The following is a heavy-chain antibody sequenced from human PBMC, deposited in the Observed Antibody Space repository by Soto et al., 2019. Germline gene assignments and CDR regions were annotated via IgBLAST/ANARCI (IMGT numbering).Heavy chain of an antibody. Sequence: PGGSLRLSCADTGFPFLSSAMSWVRQAPGKGLEWVSAIRNSGADTYYADSVKGRFTISRDNSKNTLYLQMNSLRADDTAVYYCAKKGSGSGSYYKYPVDP. CDR3: AKKGSGSGSYYKYPVDP. V-gene: IGHV3-23*01. D-gene: IGHD3-10*01. CDR2: IRNSGADT. J-gene: IGHJ5*02. CDR1: GFPFLSSA.